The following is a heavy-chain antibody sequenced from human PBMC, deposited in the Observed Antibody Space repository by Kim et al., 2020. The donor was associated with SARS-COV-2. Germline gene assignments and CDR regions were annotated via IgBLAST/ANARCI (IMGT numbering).Heavy chain of an antibody. CDR1: AFPFSNNW. CDR2: IKPDGTET. J-gene: IGHJ4*02. CDR3: ARAFVASGTKGGYLAALDF. Sequence: GGSLRLSCAASAFPFSNNWMTWVRQAPGKGLEWVANIKPDGTETYYVDSLKGRFTISRDNAKNSLFLQMNSLRADDTALYYCARAFVASGTKGGYLAALDFWGQGTLVTVSS. D-gene: IGHD2-15*01. V-gene: IGHV3-7*04.